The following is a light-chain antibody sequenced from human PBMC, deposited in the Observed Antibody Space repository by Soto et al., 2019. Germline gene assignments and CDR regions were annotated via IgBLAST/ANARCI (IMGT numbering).Light chain of an antibody. CDR1: QRVGSS. V-gene: IGKV3-20*01. Sequence: IVMTQSPSTLSVSPGGRATLSCRASQRVGSSLAWFQQKPGQAPRLLIYGASSRATGIPDRFSGSGSGTDFTLTISRLEPEDFAVYYCQQYGSSPPITFGQGTRLEI. J-gene: IGKJ5*01. CDR2: GAS. CDR3: QQYGSSPPIT.